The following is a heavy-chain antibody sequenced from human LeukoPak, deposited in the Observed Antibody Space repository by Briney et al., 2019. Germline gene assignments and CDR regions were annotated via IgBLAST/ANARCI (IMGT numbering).Heavy chain of an antibody. Sequence: SETLSLTCTVSGGSISSGDYYWSWIRQPPGKGLEWIGYIYYSGSTYYNPSLKSRVTISVDTSKNQFSLRLSSVTAADTAVYYCASRNSGSYSQLDYWGQGTLVTVSS. CDR1: GGSISSGDYY. D-gene: IGHD3-10*01. CDR2: IYYSGST. CDR3: ASRNSGSYSQLDY. J-gene: IGHJ4*02. V-gene: IGHV4-30-4*08.